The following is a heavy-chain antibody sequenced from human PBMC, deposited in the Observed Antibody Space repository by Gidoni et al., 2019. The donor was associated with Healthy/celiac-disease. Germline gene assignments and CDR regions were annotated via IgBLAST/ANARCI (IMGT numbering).Heavy chain of an antibody. V-gene: IGHV3-48*03. CDR2: ISSSGSTI. CDR1: GFTFSSYE. J-gene: IGHJ6*02. Sequence: EVQLVESGGGLVQPGGSLRLSCAASGFTFSSYEMNWVRQAPGKGLEWVSYISSSGSTIYYADSVKGRFTISRDNAKNSLYLQMNSLRAEDTAVYYCAREPKNIAAAGTMRHYYGMDVWGQGTTVTVSS. D-gene: IGHD6-13*01. CDR3: AREPKNIAAAGTMRHYYGMDV.